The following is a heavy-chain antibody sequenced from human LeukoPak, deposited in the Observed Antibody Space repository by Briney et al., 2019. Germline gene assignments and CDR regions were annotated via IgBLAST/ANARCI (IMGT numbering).Heavy chain of an antibody. D-gene: IGHD6-19*01. CDR1: GFTVSSNY. CDR2: IYSGGST. V-gene: IGHV3-53*01. Sequence: PGGSLRLSCAASGFTVSSNYMSWVRQAPGKGLEWVSVIYSGGSTYYADFVKGRFTISRDNSKNTLYLQMNSLRAEDTAVYYCARALTLAVAGTPADFDYWGQGTLVTVSS. J-gene: IGHJ4*02. CDR3: ARALTLAVAGTPADFDY.